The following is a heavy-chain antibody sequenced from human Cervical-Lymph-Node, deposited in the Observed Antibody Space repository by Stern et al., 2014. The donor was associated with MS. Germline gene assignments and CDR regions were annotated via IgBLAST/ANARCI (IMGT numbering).Heavy chain of an antibody. V-gene: IGHV3-33*01. CDR2: IWYDGGNK. D-gene: IGHD1-26*01. CDR3: ARTYSGSYYSYYYGMDV. J-gene: IGHJ6*02. Sequence: VQLVESGGGVVQPGRSLRLSCAASGFTFSSYGMHWVRQAPGKGLEWVAVIWYDGGNKYYEDAVKGRFTISRDNSKNTLYLQMNSLRAEDTAVYYCARTYSGSYYSYYYGMDVWGQGTTVTVSS. CDR1: GFTFSSYG.